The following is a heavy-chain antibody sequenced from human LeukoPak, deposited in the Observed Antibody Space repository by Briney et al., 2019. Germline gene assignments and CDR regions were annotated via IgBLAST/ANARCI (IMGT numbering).Heavy chain of an antibody. V-gene: IGHV5-51*01. J-gene: IGHJ6*03. CDR1: GYSFTNTW. D-gene: IGHD3-22*01. CDR2: IFPADSDT. Sequence: GESLKISCKGSGYSFTNTWIAWVRQMPGKGREWMGSIFPADSDTRNSPSFRGQVTISADKSTSTAYLQWSSLKASDTAIYYCARVGYSSYGMDVWGKGTTVTVSS. CDR3: ARVGYSSYGMDV.